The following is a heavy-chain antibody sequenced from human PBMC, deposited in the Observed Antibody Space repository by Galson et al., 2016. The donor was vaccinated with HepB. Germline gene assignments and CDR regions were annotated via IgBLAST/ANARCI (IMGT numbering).Heavy chain of an antibody. CDR3: ARLVENWNEAGRFDS. CDR2: IYSRGGT. CDR1: GFTVGDNY. J-gene: IGHJ4*02. Sequence: SLRLSCAASGFTVGDNYMSWFRQAPGKGLEWVSLIYSRGGTGYADSVKGRFTISRDNARNSLYLQMNSLRAEDTAVYYCARLVENWNEAGRFDSWGQGTLVTVSS. V-gene: IGHV3-53*01. D-gene: IGHD1-1*01.